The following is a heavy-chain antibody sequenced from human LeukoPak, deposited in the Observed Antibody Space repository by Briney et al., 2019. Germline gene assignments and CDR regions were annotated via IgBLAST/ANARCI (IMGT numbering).Heavy chain of an antibody. CDR3: AREFGSTNYDY. CDR2: ISSSSSYI. CDR1: GFTLSSYS. V-gene: IGHV3-21*01. J-gene: IGHJ4*02. Sequence: GGSLRLSCAASGFTLSSYSMNWVRQAQGKGLEWVSSISSSSSYIYYADSVKGRFTISRDNAKNSLYLQMNSLRAEDTAVYYCAREFGSTNYDYWGQGTLVTVSS. D-gene: IGHD2-2*01.